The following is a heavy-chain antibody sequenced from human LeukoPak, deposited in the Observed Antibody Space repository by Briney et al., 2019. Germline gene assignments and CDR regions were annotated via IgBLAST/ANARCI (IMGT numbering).Heavy chain of an antibody. V-gene: IGHV3-23*01. CDR3: AKDVTYYYDSSGYHYYYYGMDV. Sequence: GGSLRLSCAASGFTFSSYAMSWVRQAPGKGLEWVSAISGSGGSTYYADSVKGRFTISRDNSKNTLYLQMNSLRAEDAAVYYCAKDVTYYYDSSGYHYYYYGMDVWGQGTTVTVSS. J-gene: IGHJ6*02. CDR2: ISGSGGST. CDR1: GFTFSSYA. D-gene: IGHD3-22*01.